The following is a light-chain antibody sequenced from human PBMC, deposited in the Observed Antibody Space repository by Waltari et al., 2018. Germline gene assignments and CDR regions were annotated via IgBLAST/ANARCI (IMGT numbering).Light chain of an antibody. CDR2: DVT. CDR1: NNYVGLAHP. CDR3: CSHAGSFYV. Sequence: QAALTQPHSVPGSPGQSVIIPCTGINNYVGLAHPVSWYQQHPGRAPKLIIYDVTKRPSGVPDRFSGSKSGNTASLTISGLQAEDEADYHCCSHAGSFYVFGGGTKVTVL. J-gene: IGLJ1*01. V-gene: IGLV2-11*01.